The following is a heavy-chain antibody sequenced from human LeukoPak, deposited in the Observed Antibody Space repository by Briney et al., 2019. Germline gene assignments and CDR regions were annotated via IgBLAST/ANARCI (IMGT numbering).Heavy chain of an antibody. J-gene: IGHJ4*02. Sequence: PSETLSLTCTASGGSISSYYWSWIRQPPGKGLEWIGYINYSGSTNYYPSLNSRVTISVDTSKNQFSLKLSSVTAADTAVYYCARSAGGDGYNFDYWGQGTLVTVSS. V-gene: IGHV4-59*01. CDR2: INYSGST. CDR1: GGSISSYY. D-gene: IGHD5-24*01. CDR3: ARSAGGDGYNFDY.